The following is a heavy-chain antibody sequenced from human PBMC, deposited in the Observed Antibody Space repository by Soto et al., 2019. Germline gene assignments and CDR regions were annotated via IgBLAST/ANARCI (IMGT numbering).Heavy chain of an antibody. CDR1: GDSISSNSAA. J-gene: IGHJ6*03. V-gene: IGHV6-1*01. Sequence: SQTLSLTCATSGDSISSNSAAWNWIRQSPSRGLEWLGRTYYRSKWYNDYAVSVKSRITINPDTSKNQFSLQLNSVTPEDTAVYYCARGESLVVVAATPVYYYYMDVWGKGTTVTVSS. CDR2: TYYRSKWYN. D-gene: IGHD2-15*01. CDR3: ARGESLVVVAATPVYYYYMDV.